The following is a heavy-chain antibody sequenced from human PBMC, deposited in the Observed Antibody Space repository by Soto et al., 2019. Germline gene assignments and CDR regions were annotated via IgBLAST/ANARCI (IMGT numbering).Heavy chain of an antibody. V-gene: IGHV3-73*02. CDR3: ARHALQYCGGDCYLLPYFDL. Sequence: EVQLVESGGGLVQPGGSLKLSCAASGFTFSGSAMHWVRQASGKGLEWVGRIRSKANNYATVYAASVKGRFTISRDDSKNTAHLQMNSLKTADTAVYYCARHALQYCGGDCYLLPYFDLWGRGTLVTVSS. CDR1: GFTFSGSA. CDR2: IRSKANNYAT. J-gene: IGHJ2*01. D-gene: IGHD2-21*02.